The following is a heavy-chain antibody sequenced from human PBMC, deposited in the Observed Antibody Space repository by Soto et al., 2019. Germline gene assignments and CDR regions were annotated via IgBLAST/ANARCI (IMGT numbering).Heavy chain of an antibody. V-gene: IGHV4-4*02. CDR3: ARATIFYGSGSPYYFDY. D-gene: IGHD3-10*01. J-gene: IGHJ4*02. CDR1: GGSISSSNW. CDR2: IYHSGST. Sequence: SETLSLTCAVSGGSISSSNWWSWVRQPPGKGLEWIGEIYHSGSTNYNPSLKSRVTISVDKSKNQFSLKLSSVTAADTAVYYCARATIFYGSGSPYYFDYWGQGTLVTVSS.